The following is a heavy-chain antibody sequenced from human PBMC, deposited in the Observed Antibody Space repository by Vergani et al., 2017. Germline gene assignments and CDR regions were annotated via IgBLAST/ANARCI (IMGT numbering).Heavy chain of an antibody. Sequence: QVQLQQSGPGLVKPSQTLSLPCAISGDSVSSTSVAWNWIRQSPSRGLEWLGRTYYRSKWYSDYVLSVKSRIPINPDTSKNQFSLQLNSVPPEDTAVYYCARDKNRAFDIWGQGTMVTVSS. CDR1: GDSVSSTSVA. CDR2: TYYRSKWYS. J-gene: IGHJ3*02. V-gene: IGHV6-1*01. CDR3: ARDKNRAFDI. D-gene: IGHD1-14*01.